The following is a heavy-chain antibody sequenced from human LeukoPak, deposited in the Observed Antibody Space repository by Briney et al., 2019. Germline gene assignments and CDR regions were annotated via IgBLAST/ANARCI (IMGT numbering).Heavy chain of an antibody. CDR2: INTDGSGT. Sequence: GGSLRLSCAASGFTFSSYSMNWVRQAPGKGLVWVSRINTDGSGTNYADSVKGRFTISRDNAKNTVYLQMTSLRVEDTAVYYCARDRVWYDSGWYSESDYWGQGTLVTVSS. CDR1: GFTFSSYS. CDR3: ARDRVWYDSGWYSESDY. D-gene: IGHD6-19*01. J-gene: IGHJ4*02. V-gene: IGHV3-74*01.